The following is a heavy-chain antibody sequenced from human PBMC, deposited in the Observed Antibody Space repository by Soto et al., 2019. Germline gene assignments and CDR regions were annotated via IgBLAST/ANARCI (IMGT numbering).Heavy chain of an antibody. CDR2: INPNTGST. CDR3: ARDPNLGLAYHSYGMDV. CDR1: GYTFTNYY. Sequence: QVRLVQSGAEVKKPGASVKVSCKASGYTFTNYYIHWVRQAPGQGLEGMGIINPNTGSTSSPQRFQGIVTVTRDTSTNTAYMELSSLTSEDTAVYYCARDPNLGLAYHSYGMDVWGQVTTVT. J-gene: IGHJ6*02. V-gene: IGHV1-46*01. D-gene: IGHD2-2*01.